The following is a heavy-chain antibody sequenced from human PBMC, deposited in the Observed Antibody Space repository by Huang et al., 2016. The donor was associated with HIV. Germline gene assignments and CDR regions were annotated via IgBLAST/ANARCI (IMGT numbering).Heavy chain of an antibody. D-gene: IGHD1-26*01. CDR1: GFWFENSA. V-gene: IGHV3-9*01. CDR2: ISWNSANI. Sequence: EVQLVESGENLIQTGGSLSIPCADAGFWFENSAMYWVRQATGKGLEWVSRISWNSANIEYGDSVKGRFTISRDNARNSLYLQMNSLRPDDTALYYCVKGDIVGTANFFDYWGQGTQVSVSS. CDR3: VKGDIVGTANFFDY. J-gene: IGHJ4*02.